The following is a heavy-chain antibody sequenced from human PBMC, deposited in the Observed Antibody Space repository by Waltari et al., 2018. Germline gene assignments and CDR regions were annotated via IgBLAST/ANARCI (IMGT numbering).Heavy chain of an antibody. D-gene: IGHD4-17*01. CDR1: GFTCSTAW. Sequence: EVQLEEYGGGLVTPGGSLRLSCAASGFTCSTAWLTRSPPAPGKGLEWVGRIKSKTEGGTTDYAAPVKGRFTISRDDSKNTLYLQMNSLKTEDTAVYYCTTGDYGGTFDYWGQGTLVTVSS. V-gene: IGHV3-15*01. J-gene: IGHJ4*02. CDR2: IKSKTEGGTT. CDR3: TTGDYGGTFDY.